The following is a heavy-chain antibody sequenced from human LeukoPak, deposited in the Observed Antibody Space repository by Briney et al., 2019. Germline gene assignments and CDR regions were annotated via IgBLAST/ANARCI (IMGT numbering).Heavy chain of an antibody. Sequence: PSETLSLTCTVSGSSISSYYWSWIRQPPGKGLELIRFIYYSGSTSYNPSLKSRVTISVDTSKSQFSLKLSSVIAADTAVYYCARRAYSSGFDYIDYWGQGTLVTVSS. D-gene: IGHD6-19*01. CDR2: IYYSGST. CDR3: ARRAYSSGFDYIDY. J-gene: IGHJ4*02. V-gene: IGHV4-59*08. CDR1: GSSISSYY.